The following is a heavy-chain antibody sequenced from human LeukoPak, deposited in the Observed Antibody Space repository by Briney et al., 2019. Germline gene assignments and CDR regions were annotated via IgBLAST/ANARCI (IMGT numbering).Heavy chain of an antibody. CDR1: GFTFSSYW. J-gene: IGHJ3*02. CDR2: INNDASST. D-gene: IGHD2-21*02. CDR3: SSLVVTDNWAFGI. Sequence: GGSLRLSCAASGFTFSSYWMHWVRQAPGEGLVWVSRINNDASSTSYAASVKRRFTISRDNDKNTLYLQINSLRAGDTAVYYCSSLVVTDNWAFGILGQGTMVIVSS. V-gene: IGHV3-74*01.